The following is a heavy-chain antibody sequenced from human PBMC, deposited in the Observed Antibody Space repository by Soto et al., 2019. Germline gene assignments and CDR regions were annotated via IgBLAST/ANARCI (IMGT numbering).Heavy chain of an antibody. CDR3: ARGKPLQPNCNYVYWFDP. CDR1: GGSISSGGYY. CDR2: IYYSGST. Sequence: SETLSLTCTVSGGSISSGGYYWSWIRQHPGKGLEWIGYIYYSGSTYYNPSLKSRVTISVDTSKNQFSLKLSSVTAADTAVYYCARGKPLQPNCNYVYWFDPWGQGTLVTVSS. J-gene: IGHJ5*02. D-gene: IGHD1-7*01. V-gene: IGHV4-31*03.